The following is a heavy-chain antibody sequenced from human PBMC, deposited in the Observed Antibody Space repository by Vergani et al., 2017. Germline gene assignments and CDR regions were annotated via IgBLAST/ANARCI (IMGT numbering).Heavy chain of an antibody. CDR1: ADSISSGCHY. Sequence: QLQLQQSGPGLVKPSETLFLICTVSADSISSGCHYLGWIRQPPGKSLEWIGSIYYSGLTYYNPSLKSRVAISVDTSKKQFSLKVTSVTAADTTVYFCAGQRPYSGWSPGDFDDWGQGILVTVSS. J-gene: IGHJ4*02. D-gene: IGHD6-19*01. CDR2: IYYSGLT. CDR3: AGQRPYSGWSPGDFDD. V-gene: IGHV4-39*01.